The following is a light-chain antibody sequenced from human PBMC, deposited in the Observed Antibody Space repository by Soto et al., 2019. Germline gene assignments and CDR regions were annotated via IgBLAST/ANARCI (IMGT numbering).Light chain of an antibody. CDR3: SSYAGTNIHYV. CDR1: SSDVGGYNY. J-gene: IGLJ1*01. Sequence: QSALTQPPSASGSPGQSVTISCTGTSSDVGGYNYVSWYQQHPGKAPKLMIYDVSKRPSGVPDRFSGSKSGNTASLTVSGLQAEDEADYYCSSYAGTNIHYVFGTGTKLTVL. V-gene: IGLV2-8*01. CDR2: DVS.